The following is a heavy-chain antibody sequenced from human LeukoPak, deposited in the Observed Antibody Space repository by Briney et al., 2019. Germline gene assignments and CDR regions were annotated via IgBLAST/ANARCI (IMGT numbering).Heavy chain of an antibody. CDR2: ISWNSGSI. J-gene: IGHJ4*02. CDR3: AKQVAGNFDY. CDR1: GFTFDGYA. V-gene: IGHV3-9*01. D-gene: IGHD6-19*01. Sequence: PGGALRLSCAAPGFTFDGYAMHWVRQAPGKGLEWVSGISWNSGSIGYADSVKGRFTISRDNAKNSLYLQMNSLRAEDTALYYCAKQVAGNFDYWGQGTLVTVSS.